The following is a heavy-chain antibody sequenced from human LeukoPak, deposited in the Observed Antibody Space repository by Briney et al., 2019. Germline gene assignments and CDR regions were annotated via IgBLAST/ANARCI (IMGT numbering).Heavy chain of an antibody. CDR2: ISGGGGTT. D-gene: IGHD2-15*01. V-gene: IGHV3-23*01. J-gene: IGHJ3*01. Sequence: GGSLRLSCAASGFTFSSYAMSWVRQAPRKGLEWVSCISGGGGTTYYADSVKGRFTISRDNSKNTLYLQMSSLSAEDTALYYCAKGSGGNCYTAFDVWGRGTLFTVSS. CDR1: GFTFSSYA. CDR3: AKGSGGNCYTAFDV.